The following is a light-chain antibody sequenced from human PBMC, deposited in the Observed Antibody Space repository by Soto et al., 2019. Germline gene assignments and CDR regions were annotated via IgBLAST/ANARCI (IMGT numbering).Light chain of an antibody. CDR3: SSYTTFRTPHVA. CDR1: SSDVGGYNY. Sequence: QCALTQPASVSGSLGQSITISCTGSSSDVGGYNYVSWYQQHPGKAPKLLIHEVTNRPSGVSDRFSGSKSANTASLTISGLQAEDEAHYFCSSYTTFRTPHVAFGGGTKLTVL. CDR2: EVT. J-gene: IGLJ2*01. V-gene: IGLV2-14*01.